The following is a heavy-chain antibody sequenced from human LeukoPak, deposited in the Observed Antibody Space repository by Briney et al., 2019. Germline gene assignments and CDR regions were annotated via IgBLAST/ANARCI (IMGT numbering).Heavy chain of an antibody. CDR2: ISSSSTTI. D-gene: IGHD1-26*01. V-gene: IGHV3-48*01. CDR1: RFTFSYYG. CDR3: AREVGTPQAFDI. Sequence: PGGSLRLSCAASRFTFSYYGVNWVRQAPGKGLEWVSYISSSSTTIYYAESVRGRFTISRDNAKNSLYLQMNSLKAEDTAIYYCAREVGTPQAFDIWGQGTMDTVSS. J-gene: IGHJ3*02.